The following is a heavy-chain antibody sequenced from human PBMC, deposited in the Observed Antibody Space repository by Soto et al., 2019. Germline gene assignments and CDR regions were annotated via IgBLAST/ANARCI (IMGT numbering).Heavy chain of an antibody. CDR3: ARHGVIGSSWYLLDY. Sequence: PSETLSLTCTVSGGSISSSRYYWGWIRQPPGKGLEWIGSIYYSGSTYYNPSLKSRVTISVDTSKNQFSLKLSSVTAADTAVYYCARHGVIGSSWYLLDYWGQGTLVTVS. J-gene: IGHJ4*02. CDR2: IYYSGST. CDR1: GGSISSSRYY. D-gene: IGHD6-13*01. V-gene: IGHV4-39*01.